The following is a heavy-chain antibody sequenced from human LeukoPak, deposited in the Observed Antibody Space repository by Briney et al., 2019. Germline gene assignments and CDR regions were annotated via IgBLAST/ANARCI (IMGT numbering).Heavy chain of an antibody. CDR3: ARAMITFGGYYFDY. CDR2: ISSSSSTI. CDR1: GFTFSTYS. J-gene: IGHJ4*02. V-gene: IGHV3-48*02. D-gene: IGHD3-16*01. Sequence: PGGSLRLSCAASGFTFSTYSMNWVRQAPGKGLEWVSYISSSSSTIYYADSVKGRFTISRDNAKNSLYLQMNSLRDEDTAVYYCARAMITFGGYYFDYWGQGTLVTVSS.